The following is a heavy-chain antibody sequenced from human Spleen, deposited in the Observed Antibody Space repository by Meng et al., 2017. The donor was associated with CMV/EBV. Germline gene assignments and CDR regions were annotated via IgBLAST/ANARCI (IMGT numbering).Heavy chain of an antibody. J-gene: IGHJ4*02. Sequence: SRFTFSSYAMSWVRQAPGKGLEWVSAISGSGGSTYYADSVKGRFTISRDNSKNTLYLQMNSLRAEDTAVYYCAKIGDFFPADRLDYWGQGTLVTVSS. CDR1: RFTFSSYA. CDR2: ISGSGGST. D-gene: IGHD3-10*01. V-gene: IGHV3-23*01. CDR3: AKIGDFFPADRLDY.